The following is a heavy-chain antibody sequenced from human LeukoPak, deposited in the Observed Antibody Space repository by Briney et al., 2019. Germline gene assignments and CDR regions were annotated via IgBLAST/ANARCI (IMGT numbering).Heavy chain of an antibody. J-gene: IGHJ6*02. CDR2: MNPNSGNT. CDR1: GYTFTSYD. Sequence: GASVKVSCKASGYTFTSYDINWVRPATGQGLEWMGWMNPNSGNTGYAQKFQGRVTMTRNTSISTAYMELSSLRSEDTAVYYCARGPLDSSTVYYYYGMDVWGQGTTVTVSS. V-gene: IGHV1-8*01. D-gene: IGHD6-13*01. CDR3: ARGPLDSSTVYYYYGMDV.